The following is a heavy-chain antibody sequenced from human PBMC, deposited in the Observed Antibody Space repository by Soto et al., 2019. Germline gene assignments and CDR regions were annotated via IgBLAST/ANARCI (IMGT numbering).Heavy chain of an antibody. Sequence: GGSLRLSCAASGFTFDDYAMHWVRQAPGKGLEWVSGISWNSGSIGYADSVKGRFTISRDNAKNSLYLQMNSLRAEDTALYYCAKVFRTLVVFDYWGQGTLVTVSS. CDR1: GFTFDDYA. J-gene: IGHJ4*02. CDR2: ISWNSGSI. D-gene: IGHD6-13*01. CDR3: AKVFRTLVVFDY. V-gene: IGHV3-9*01.